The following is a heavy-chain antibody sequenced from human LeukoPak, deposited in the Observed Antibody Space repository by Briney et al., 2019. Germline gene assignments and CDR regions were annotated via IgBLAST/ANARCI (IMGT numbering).Heavy chain of an antibody. CDR2: INHSGST. CDR1: GGSFSGYY. Sequence: SETLSLTCGVSGGSFSGYYWNWIRQPPGKGLEWIGEINHSGSTNYNPSLKSRVTISVDTSKNQFSLKLSSVTATDTAVYYCARGGIIVGVDYWGLGTLVTVSS. J-gene: IGHJ4*02. CDR3: ARGGIIVGVDY. D-gene: IGHD1-26*01. V-gene: IGHV4-34*01.